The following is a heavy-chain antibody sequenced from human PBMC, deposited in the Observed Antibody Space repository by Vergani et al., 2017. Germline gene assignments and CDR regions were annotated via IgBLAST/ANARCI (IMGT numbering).Heavy chain of an antibody. CDR3: ARDEKRGYYASDLPY. J-gene: IGHJ4*02. V-gene: IGHV3-30*02. CDR1: GFTFSDYG. D-gene: IGHD3-3*01. Sequence: QVQLEESGGGVVQPGGSLRLSCAASGFTFSDYGVHWVRQAPGKGLEWVAFIRIDGSEQYYADSVKGRFTVSRDNSKYTLYLQIHSLRPEDTALYYCARDEKRGYYASDLPYWGQGTLVTVSS. CDR2: IRIDGSEQ.